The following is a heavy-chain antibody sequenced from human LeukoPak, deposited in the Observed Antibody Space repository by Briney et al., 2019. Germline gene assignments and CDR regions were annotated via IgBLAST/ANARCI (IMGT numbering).Heavy chain of an antibody. CDR2: IYYSGST. Sequence: SETLSLTCTVSGGSISSYYWSWIRQPPGKGLEWIGYIYYSGSTNYNPSLKSRVTISVDTSKNQFSLKLSSVTAADTAVYYCARLYSYGFPTLDYRGQGTLVTVSS. D-gene: IGHD5-18*01. CDR1: GGSISSYY. J-gene: IGHJ4*02. V-gene: IGHV4-59*01. CDR3: ARLYSYGFPTLDY.